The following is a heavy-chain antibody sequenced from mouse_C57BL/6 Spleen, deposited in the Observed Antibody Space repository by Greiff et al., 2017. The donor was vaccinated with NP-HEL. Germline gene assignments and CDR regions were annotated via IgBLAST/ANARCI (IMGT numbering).Heavy chain of an antibody. J-gene: IGHJ4*01. CDR3: ARRIYYYGSSSYYYAMDY. Sequence: VQLQQSGPGLVKPSQSLSLTCSVTGYSITSGYYWNWIRQFPGNKLEWMGYISYDGSNNYNPSLKNRISITRDTSKNQFFLKLNSVTTEDTATYYCARRIYYYGSSSYYYAMDYWGQGTSVTVSS. CDR2: ISYDGSN. V-gene: IGHV3-6*01. CDR1: GYSITSGYY. D-gene: IGHD1-1*01.